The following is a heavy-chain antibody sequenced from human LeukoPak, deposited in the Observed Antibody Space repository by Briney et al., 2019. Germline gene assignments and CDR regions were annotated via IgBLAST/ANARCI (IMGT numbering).Heavy chain of an antibody. V-gene: IGHV3-48*03. CDR1: GFTFSSYE. CDR2: ISSSGSTI. CDR3: ASEGYGDYNY. J-gene: IGHJ4*02. D-gene: IGHD4-17*01. Sequence: HPGGSLRLSCAASGFTFSSYEMNWVRQAPGKGLEWVSYISSSGSTIYYADSVKGRFTISRDNAKNSLYLQMNSLRAEDTAVYYCASEGYGDYNYWGQGTLVTVSS.